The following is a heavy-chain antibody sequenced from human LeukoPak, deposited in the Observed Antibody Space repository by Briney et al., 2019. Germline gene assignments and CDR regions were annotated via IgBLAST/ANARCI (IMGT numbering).Heavy chain of an antibody. CDR2: ISYDGSNK. CDR3: ARDRDDYFDY. CDR1: GFTFSSYA. J-gene: IGHJ4*02. Sequence: PGGSLRLSCAASGFTFSSYAMHWVRQAPGKGLEWVAVISYDGSNKYYADSVKGRFTISRDNSKNTLYLQMNSLRAVDTAVYYCARDRDDYFDYWGQGTLVTVSS. V-gene: IGHV3-30-3*01.